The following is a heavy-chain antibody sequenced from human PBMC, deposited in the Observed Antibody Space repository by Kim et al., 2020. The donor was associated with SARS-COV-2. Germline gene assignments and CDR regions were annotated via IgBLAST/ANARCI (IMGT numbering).Heavy chain of an antibody. CDR3: AGTVRGANFAY. Sequence: SETLSLTCSVSGVSISSYYWSWIRQPPGKGLEWIGYIYYSGSANYNPSLRSRVTISVDTSKNQFSLKLSSVTAADTAVYYCAGTVRGANFAYWGRGPLVT. V-gene: IGHV4-59*08. J-gene: IGHJ4*02. CDR2: IYYSGSA. CDR1: GVSISSYY. D-gene: IGHD3-10*01.